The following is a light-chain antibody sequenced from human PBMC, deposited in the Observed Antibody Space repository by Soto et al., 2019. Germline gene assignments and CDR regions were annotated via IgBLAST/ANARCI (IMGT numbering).Light chain of an antibody. CDR3: QYYANYSWT. J-gene: IGKJ1*01. Sequence: DIPLTQSPSTLSASVGDRVTITCRASQSIGVWLTWYQQKPGKAPKFLIYKTSTLESGVPSRFSGSGSGTEFTLTISSLQPDEFATYHCQYYANYSWTFGQGTKVEIK. CDR2: KTS. CDR1: QSIGVW. V-gene: IGKV1-5*03.